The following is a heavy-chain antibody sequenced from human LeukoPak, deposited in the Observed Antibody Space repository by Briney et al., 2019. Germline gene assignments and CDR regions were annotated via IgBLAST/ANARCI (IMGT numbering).Heavy chain of an antibody. Sequence: GGSLRVSCAASGFTFSSYSMNWVRQAPGKGLEWVSYISSSSSTIKYADSVEGRFTIYRDNAKNSLYLQMSSLRDEDTAVYYCARGIPAAGEITWGQGTLVTVSS. CDR1: GFTFSSYS. J-gene: IGHJ4*02. V-gene: IGHV3-48*02. CDR3: ARGIPAAGEIT. D-gene: IGHD6-13*01. CDR2: ISSSSSTI.